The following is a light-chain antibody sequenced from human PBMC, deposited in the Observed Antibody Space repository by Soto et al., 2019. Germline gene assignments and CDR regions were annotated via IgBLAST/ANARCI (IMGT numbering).Light chain of an antibody. CDR1: QSVSSSY. V-gene: IGKV3-20*01. J-gene: IGKJ4*01. CDR2: GAS. CDR3: QQYDNWPLT. Sequence: EIVLTQSPGTLSLSPGERATLSCRASQSVSSSYLARYQQKPGQAPRLLIYGASSRATGIPARFSGSGSGTEFTLTISSLQSEDFAVYYCQQYDNWPLTFGGGTKVDIK.